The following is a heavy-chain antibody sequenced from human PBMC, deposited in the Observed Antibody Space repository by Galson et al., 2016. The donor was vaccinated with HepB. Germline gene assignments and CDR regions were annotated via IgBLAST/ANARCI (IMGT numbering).Heavy chain of an antibody. V-gene: IGHV3-7*01. D-gene: IGHD3-16*02. CDR3: AREGPRRISLAKMGFFDY. Sequence: SLRLSCAASGYPFEKCWLSWVRQAPGKGLEWVANIKQGGSEKYYGDSVKGRFTISRDNARNSVYLQMNDLRVDDAAIYYCAREGPRRISLAKMGFFDYWGRGSLVTVSS. J-gene: IGHJ4*02. CDR1: GYPFEKCW. CDR2: IKQGGSEK.